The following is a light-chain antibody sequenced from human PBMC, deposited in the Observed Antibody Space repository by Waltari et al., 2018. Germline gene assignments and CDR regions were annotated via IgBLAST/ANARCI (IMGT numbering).Light chain of an antibody. J-gene: IGLJ2*01. Sequence: QSALTQPASVSGSPGPSITISCTGFNSNVGSYNLVSWYQKHPGKAPKLLIYEGNRRPSGVSNRFSGSKSDNTASLTLSGIQAEDEADYYCCSNVGSSVFFGGGTKLTVL. V-gene: IGLV2-23*03. CDR2: EGN. CDR1: NSNVGSYNL. CDR3: CSNVGSSVF.